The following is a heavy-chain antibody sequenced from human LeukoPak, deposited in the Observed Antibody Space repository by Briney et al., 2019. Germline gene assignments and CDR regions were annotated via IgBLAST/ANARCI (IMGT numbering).Heavy chain of an antibody. J-gene: IGHJ4*02. V-gene: IGHV3-23*01. Sequence: GGSLRLSCAASGFTFSSYVMSWVRQAPGKGLEWVSAISGSGGSTYYADSVKGRFTISRDNSKDTLYLQMNSLRAEDTAVYYCAKVQSYRQYYFDYWGQGTLVTVSS. CDR1: GFTFSSYV. CDR3: AKVQSYRQYYFDY. D-gene: IGHD1-26*01. CDR2: ISGSGGST.